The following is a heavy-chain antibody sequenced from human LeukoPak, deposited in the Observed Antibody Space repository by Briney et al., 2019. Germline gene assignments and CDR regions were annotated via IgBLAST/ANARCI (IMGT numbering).Heavy chain of an antibody. CDR2: INHSGST. D-gene: IGHD6-19*01. Sequence: PSGTLSLTCAVYGGSFSGYYWSWIRQPPGKGLEWIGEINHSGSTNYNPSLKSRVTISVDTSKNQFSLKLSPVTAADTAVYYCARVLEGSSGQHWYFDLWGRGTLVTVSS. CDR1: GGSFSGYY. J-gene: IGHJ2*01. V-gene: IGHV4-34*01. CDR3: ARVLEGSSGQHWYFDL.